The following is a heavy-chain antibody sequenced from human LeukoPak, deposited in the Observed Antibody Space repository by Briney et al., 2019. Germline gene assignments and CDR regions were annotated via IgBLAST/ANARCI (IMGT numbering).Heavy chain of an antibody. CDR3: ARLPDIVVVPAALGS. Sequence: RSSVKVSCKASGGTFSSYTISWVRQAPGQGLEWMGRIIPILGIANYAQKFQGRVTITADKSTSTAYMDLSSLRSEDTAVYYCARLPDIVVVPAALGSWGQGTLVTVSS. V-gene: IGHV1-69*02. J-gene: IGHJ4*02. CDR2: IIPILGIA. CDR1: GGTFSSYT. D-gene: IGHD2-2*01.